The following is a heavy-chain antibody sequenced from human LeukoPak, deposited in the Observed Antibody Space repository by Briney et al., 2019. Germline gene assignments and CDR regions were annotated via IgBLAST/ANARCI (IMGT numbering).Heavy chain of an antibody. D-gene: IGHD5-18*01. CDR3: ARGTTDTAMGGY. J-gene: IGHJ4*02. Sequence: SETLSLTCTVSSGSFSSSSYFCGWIRQPPGMGLEWIATINYSGTTYYNPSLKSRVTTSVDTSNNQFSLKLSSVTAADTAVYYCARGTTDTAMGGYWGQGTLVTVSS. CDR2: INYSGTT. V-gene: IGHV4-39*01. CDR1: SGSFSSSSYF.